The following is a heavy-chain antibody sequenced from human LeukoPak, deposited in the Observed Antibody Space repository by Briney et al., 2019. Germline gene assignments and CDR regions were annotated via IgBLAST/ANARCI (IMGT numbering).Heavy chain of an antibody. CDR1: GGSTSGYF. D-gene: IGHD3-10*01. CDR2: ISYSGNT. J-gene: IGHJ5*02. CDR3: TREFGGALDP. Sequence: PSETLSLTCTVSGGSTSGYFWSWIRQPPGKGLEWIGYISYSGNTNHNPSLKSRVTISLDTSKNQFSLKVRSVTAADTAVYYCTREFGGALDPWGQGTLVTVSS. V-gene: IGHV4-59*01.